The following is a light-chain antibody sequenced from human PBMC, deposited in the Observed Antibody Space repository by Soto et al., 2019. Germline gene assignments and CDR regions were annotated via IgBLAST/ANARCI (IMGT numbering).Light chain of an antibody. V-gene: IGKV3-15*01. CDR2: GAS. CDR1: QSVSSN. CDR3: QQYNN. J-gene: IGKJ4*01. Sequence: EIVMTQSPATLSVSPGERATLSCRASQSVSSNLAWYQQKPGQAPRLLIYGASTRATGIPARFSGSGSGTEFTLTISSLQSEDFAVYYCQQYNNFGGGTKVDIK.